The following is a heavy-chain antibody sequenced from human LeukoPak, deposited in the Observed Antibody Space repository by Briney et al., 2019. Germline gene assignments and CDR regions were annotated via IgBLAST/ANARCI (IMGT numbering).Heavy chain of an antibody. CDR3: ASSPYSNGYLY. D-gene: IGHD6-19*01. CDR1: GFTFSSYA. Sequence: GRSLRLSCAASGFTFSSYAMHWVRQAPGKALEGVAVILYDGRNKYYADSVKGRFTISRDNSKNTLYLQMNSLRAEDTAVYYCASSPYSNGYLYWGQGTLVTVSS. J-gene: IGHJ4*02. V-gene: IGHV3-30*04. CDR2: ILYDGRNK.